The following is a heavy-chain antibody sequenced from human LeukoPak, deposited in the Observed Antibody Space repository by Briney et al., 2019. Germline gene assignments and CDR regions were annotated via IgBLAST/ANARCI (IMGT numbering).Heavy chain of an antibody. Sequence: PSKTLSLTCIVSGGSISGSSYYWAWIRQPPGKGLEWIASIYYTGNAFYNWPLKSRVTILVDTSKNQFSLEVDSVTATDTAMYYCARELDSYVDDTGFFDSWGQGALVTVSS. CDR1: GGSISGSSYY. CDR3: ARELDSYVDDTGFFDS. CDR2: IYYTGNA. V-gene: IGHV4-39*01. J-gene: IGHJ4*02. D-gene: IGHD5-18*01.